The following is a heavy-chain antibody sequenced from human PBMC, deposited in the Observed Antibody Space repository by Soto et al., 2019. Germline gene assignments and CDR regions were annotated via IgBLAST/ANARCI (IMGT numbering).Heavy chain of an antibody. CDR2: ISAYNGNT. CDR3: AVALRFGELQNRAFDI. D-gene: IGHD3-10*01. CDR1: GYTFTSYG. V-gene: IGHV1-18*01. Sequence: QVQLVQSGAEVKKPGASVKVSCKASGYTFTSYGISWVRQAPGQGLGWMGWISAYNGNTNYAQKLQGRVTMTTDTSTSTAYMEPSRLRSDDTAVYYCAVALRFGELQNRAFDIWGQGTMVTVSS. J-gene: IGHJ3*02.